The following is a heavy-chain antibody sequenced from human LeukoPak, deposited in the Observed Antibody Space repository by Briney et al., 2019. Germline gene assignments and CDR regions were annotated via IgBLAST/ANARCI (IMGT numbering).Heavy chain of an antibody. D-gene: IGHD5-24*01. CDR3: ARVGRDGYNYFDY. J-gene: IGHJ4*02. CDR1: GFTFSSCA. Sequence: GGSLRLSCAASGFTFSSCAMSWVRPAPGKGLEWVSAINGGGGSTYYADSVRARFTISRDNSKNTLYLQMNSLRAEDTAVYYCARVGRDGYNYFDYWGQGTLVTVSS. CDR2: INGGGGST. V-gene: IGHV3-23*01.